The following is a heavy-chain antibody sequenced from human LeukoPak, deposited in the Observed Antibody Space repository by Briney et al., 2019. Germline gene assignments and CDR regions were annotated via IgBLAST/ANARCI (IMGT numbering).Heavy chain of an antibody. CDR1: GVSISSDDYY. Sequence: SETLSLTCTVSGVSISSDDYYWTWVRQPPVKGLEWIGYIYYSGSTYYNPSLKSRVTISVDTSKNQFSLKLTSVTATDTAVYYCATYCSSSGSGWFDPWGQGTLVTVSS. J-gene: IGHJ5*02. D-gene: IGHD2-2*01. CDR3: ATYCSSSGSGWFDP. V-gene: IGHV4-30-4*01. CDR2: IYYSGST.